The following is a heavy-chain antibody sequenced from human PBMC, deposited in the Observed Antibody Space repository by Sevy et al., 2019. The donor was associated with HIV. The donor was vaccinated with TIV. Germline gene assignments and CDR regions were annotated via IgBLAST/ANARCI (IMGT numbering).Heavy chain of an antibody. CDR3: AKAVYASKVVVTNGFDY. V-gene: IGHV3-23*01. D-gene: IGHD3-22*01. J-gene: IGHJ4*02. Sequence: GGSLRLSCAASGLTFNDYALSWVRQAPGMGLEWVSSVRPTGETYYADSVKGRFTISRDNSKNTLYLQMNSLRAEDTAVYYCAKAVYASKVVVTNGFDYWGQGTLVTVSS. CDR1: GLTFNDYA. CDR2: VRPTGET.